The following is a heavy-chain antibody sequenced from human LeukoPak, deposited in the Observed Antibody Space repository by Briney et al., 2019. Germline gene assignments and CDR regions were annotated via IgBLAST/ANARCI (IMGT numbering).Heavy chain of an antibody. D-gene: IGHD3-16*01. CDR3: ATARHVVHYYGMDV. V-gene: IGHV1-24*01. CDR2: FDPEDGET. CDR1: GYTLTELS. J-gene: IGHJ6*04. Sequence: ASVKVSCKVSGYTLTELSMHWVRQAPGKGLEWMGGFDPEDGETIYAQKFQGRVTMTEDTSTDTAYMELSSLRSEDTAVCYCATARHVVHYYGMDVWGKGTTVTVSS.